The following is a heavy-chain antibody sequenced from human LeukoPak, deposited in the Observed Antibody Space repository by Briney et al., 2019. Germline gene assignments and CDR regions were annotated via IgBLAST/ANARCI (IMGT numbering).Heavy chain of an antibody. Sequence: QPGGSLRLSCAASGFTFSSYAMNWVRQAPGKGLEWVSTISNSGDRTYYADSVKGRFTISRDNSKNTLYLQMHSLRTEDTAVYYCAKDFVPRGGSYFPGFDYWGQGTLDIVSS. D-gene: IGHD1-26*01. CDR2: ISNSGDRT. V-gene: IGHV3-23*01. J-gene: IGHJ4*02. CDR3: AKDFVPRGGSYFPGFDY. CDR1: GFTFSSYA.